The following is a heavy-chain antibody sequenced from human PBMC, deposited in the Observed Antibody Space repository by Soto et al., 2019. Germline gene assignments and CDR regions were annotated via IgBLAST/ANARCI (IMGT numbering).Heavy chain of an antibody. Sequence: ASVKVSCKASGYTFTSYGISWVRQAPGQGLEWMGWISAYNGNTNYAQKLQGRVTMTTDTSTSTAYMELRSLRSDDTALYYFARDLHSSGWYDAFDIWGQGTMVTVSS. CDR3: ARDLHSSGWYDAFDI. D-gene: IGHD6-19*01. CDR1: GYTFTSYG. J-gene: IGHJ3*02. V-gene: IGHV1-18*01. CDR2: ISAYNGNT.